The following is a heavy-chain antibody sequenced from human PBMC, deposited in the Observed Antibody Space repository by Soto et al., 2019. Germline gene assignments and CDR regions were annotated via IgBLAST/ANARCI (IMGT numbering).Heavy chain of an antibody. CDR1: GGSISSGGYY. Sequence: SETLSLTCTVSGGSISSGGYYWSWIRQHPGKGLEWIRYIYYSGSTYYNPSLKSRVTISVDTSKNQFSLKLSSVTAADTAVYYCARVFSDSSSFFDPWGQGTLVTVSS. D-gene: IGHD6-13*01. J-gene: IGHJ5*02. V-gene: IGHV4-31*03. CDR2: IYYSGST. CDR3: ARVFSDSSSFFDP.